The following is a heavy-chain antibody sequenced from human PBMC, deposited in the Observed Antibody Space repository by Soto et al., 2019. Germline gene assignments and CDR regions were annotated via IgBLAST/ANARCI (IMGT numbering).Heavy chain of an antibody. J-gene: IGHJ6*02. CDR1: GGTFSSYA. Sequence: GASVKVSCKASGGTFSSYAISWVRQAPGQGLEWMGGIIPIFGTANYAQKFQGRVTITADESTSTAYMELSSLRSEDTAVYYCASRIVVVTATRPLYYYYGMDVWGQGXTVTVYS. CDR3: ASRIVVVTATRPLYYYYGMDV. CDR2: IIPIFGTA. V-gene: IGHV1-69*13. D-gene: IGHD2-21*02.